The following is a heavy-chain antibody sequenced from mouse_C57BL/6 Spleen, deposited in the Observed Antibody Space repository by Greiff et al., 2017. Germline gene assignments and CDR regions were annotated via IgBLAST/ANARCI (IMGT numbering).Heavy chain of an antibody. CDR3: ARSRDYYYGSSDYFDY. V-gene: IGHV1-18*01. CDR2: INPNNGGT. D-gene: IGHD1-1*01. J-gene: IGHJ2*01. Sequence: VQLQQSGPELVKPGASVKIPCKASGYTFTDYNMDWVKQSHGKSLEWIGDINPNNGGTIYNQKFKGKATLTVDKSSSTAYMELRSLTSEDTAVYYCARSRDYYYGSSDYFDYWGQGTTRTVSS. CDR1: GYTFTDYN.